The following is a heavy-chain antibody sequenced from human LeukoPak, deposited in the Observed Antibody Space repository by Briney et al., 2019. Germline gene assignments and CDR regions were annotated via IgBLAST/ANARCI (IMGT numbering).Heavy chain of an antibody. CDR3: ARDYGDYPNWFDP. D-gene: IGHD4-17*01. CDR1: GGSISSSSYY. CDR2: IYYSGST. J-gene: IGHJ5*02. Sequence: PSETLSLTCTVSGGSISSSSYYWGWIRQLPGKGLEWIGSIYYSGSTYYNPSLKSRVAISVDTSKNQFSLKLSSVTAADTAVYYCARDYGDYPNWFDPWGQGTLVTVSS. V-gene: IGHV4-39*07.